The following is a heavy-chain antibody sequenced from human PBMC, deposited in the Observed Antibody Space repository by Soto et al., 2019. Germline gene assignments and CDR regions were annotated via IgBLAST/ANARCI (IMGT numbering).Heavy chain of an antibody. CDR1: GDSISSHY. V-gene: IGHV4-59*08. Sequence: QVQLQESGPGLVKPSETLSLTCTVSGDSISSHYWSWIRQPPGKGLEWIGYVYYSGSTNYNPSLKCRVTISIDTSKSQFSLKLSSVTAADTAVYYCARSYYDCWSGDYYYYMDVWGKGTTVTVSS. J-gene: IGHJ6*03. D-gene: IGHD3-3*01. CDR2: VYYSGST. CDR3: ARSYYDCWSGDYYYYMDV.